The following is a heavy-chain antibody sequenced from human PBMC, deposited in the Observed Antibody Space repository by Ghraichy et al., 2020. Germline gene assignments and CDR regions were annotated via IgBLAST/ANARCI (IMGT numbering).Heavy chain of an antibody. J-gene: IGHJ4*02. V-gene: IGHV4-34*01. CDR1: GGSFITYY. CDR3: TKGRPRACYLTGCYSPLDF. Sequence: SETLSLTCAVDGGSFITYYWSWIRQSPNKTLEWIGEIDHRGNPNYNPSFNSRVSISVDTPNKQFSLRLTSLTAADTAVYYCTKGRPRACYLTGCYSPLDFWGQGTPVTVSS. D-gene: IGHD2-2*02. CDR2: IDHRGNP.